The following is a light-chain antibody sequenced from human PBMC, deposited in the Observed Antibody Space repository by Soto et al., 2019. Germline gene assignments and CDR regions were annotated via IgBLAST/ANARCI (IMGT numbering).Light chain of an antibody. J-gene: IGLJ1*01. CDR2: EGS. V-gene: IGLV2-23*01. CDR1: SSDVGSYNL. Sequence: QSALTQPASVSGSPGQSITISCTGTSSDVGSYNLVSWYQQHPGKAPKLMIYEGSKRPSGVSNRFSGSKSGNTASLTISGLQAEYEADYYCCSYAGSPYVFGTGTKVTVL. CDR3: CSYAGSPYV.